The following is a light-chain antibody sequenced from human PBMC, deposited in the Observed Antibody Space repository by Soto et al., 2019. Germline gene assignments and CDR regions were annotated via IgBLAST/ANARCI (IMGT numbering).Light chain of an antibody. CDR3: HQYNNWPQT. Sequence: EIGLTQSPCTLSLSPGESATLPCRASQSLTSSYLAWYQQRPGQAPSLLIYGVSSRATGIPARFSGSGSGTEFTLTISSLQSEDFAVYYCHQYNNWPQTFGQGTKVDIK. CDR1: QSLTSS. CDR2: GVS. V-gene: IGKV3-15*01. J-gene: IGKJ1*01.